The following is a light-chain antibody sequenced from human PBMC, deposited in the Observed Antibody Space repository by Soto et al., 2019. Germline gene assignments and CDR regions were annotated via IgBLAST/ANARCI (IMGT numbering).Light chain of an antibody. CDR1: QSITTW. Sequence: DIQITQSPCRLSGSXNDRLVISCRASQSITTWLAWYQQKPGQAPKLLIYDASNLEIRVPSRFSGSGSGTEFTLTISSLQPDDFATYYCQQYNSYWTFGQGTKVDIK. V-gene: IGKV1-5*01. CDR3: QQYNSYWT. J-gene: IGKJ1*01. CDR2: DAS.